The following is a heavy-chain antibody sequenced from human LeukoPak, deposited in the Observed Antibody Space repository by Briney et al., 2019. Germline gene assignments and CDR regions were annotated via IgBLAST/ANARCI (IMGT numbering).Heavy chain of an antibody. CDR2: ISGSGGST. Sequence: GGSLRLSCAASGFTFSSYAMSWVRQAPGKGLEWVSAISGSGGSTYYADSVKGRFTISRDNAKNSLYLQMNSLRAEDTAVYYCARMVVPAATPSYYYMDVWGKGTTVTVSS. CDR3: ARMVVPAATPSYYYMDV. CDR1: GFTFSSYA. V-gene: IGHV3-23*01. J-gene: IGHJ6*03. D-gene: IGHD2-2*01.